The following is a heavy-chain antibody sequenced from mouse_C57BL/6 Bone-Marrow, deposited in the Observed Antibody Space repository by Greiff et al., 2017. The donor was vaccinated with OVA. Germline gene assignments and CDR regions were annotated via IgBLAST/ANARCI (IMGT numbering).Heavy chain of an antibody. J-gene: IGHJ3*01. D-gene: IGHD4-1*01. CDR3: ARKLGGGFAY. CDR1: GFTFSSYT. CDR2: ISGGGGNT. V-gene: IGHV5-9*01. Sequence: EVQLQESGGGLVKPGGSLKLSCAASGFTFSSYTMSWVRQTPEKRLEWVATISGGGGNTYYPDSVKGRFTISRDNAKNTLYLQMSSLRSEDTALYYCARKLGGGFAYWGQGTLVTVSA.